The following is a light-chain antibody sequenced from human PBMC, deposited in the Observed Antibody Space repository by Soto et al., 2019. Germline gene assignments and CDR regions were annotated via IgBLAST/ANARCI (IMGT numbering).Light chain of an antibody. CDR1: QNINKW. J-gene: IGKJ1*01. CDR2: EAS. CDR3: QQYKTSST. Sequence: IQMTQSPSTLSASVGDRVTITCRASQNINKWLAWYQQKPGRAPKLLIYEASTLQPGIPSRFNGRGFGTEFNLTISSLRPDDFATYCCQQYKTSSTFGQGTKMDFK. V-gene: IGKV1-5*03.